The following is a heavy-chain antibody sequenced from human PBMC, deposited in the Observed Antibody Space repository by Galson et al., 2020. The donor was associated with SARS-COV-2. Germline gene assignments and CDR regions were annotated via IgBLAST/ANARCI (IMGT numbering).Heavy chain of an antibody. V-gene: IGHV3-64D*06. Sequence: GGSLRLSSSASGFIFSDYAMHWVRQAPGKGLEYVSAISSNGGTSFYADSVNGRFTMSRDNSKNMFYLQMTALRLEDTAFYYCLSYSSTRQNHWGQGTLVAVSS. CDR3: LSYSSTRQNH. D-gene: IGHD2-2*01. CDR1: GFIFSDYA. J-gene: IGHJ5*02. CDR2: ISSNGGTS.